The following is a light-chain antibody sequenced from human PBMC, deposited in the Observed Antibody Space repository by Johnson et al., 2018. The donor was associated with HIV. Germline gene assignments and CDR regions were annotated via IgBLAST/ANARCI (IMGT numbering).Light chain of an antibody. J-gene: IGLJ1*01. V-gene: IGLV1-51*02. Sequence: QSVLTQTPSVSAAPGQKVTISCSGSSSNIGNNYVSWYQQLPGTAPKLLICENNKRPSGIPDRFSGSKSGTSATLGITGLQTGAEADYYCGTWDISLSVGYVFGSGTKVTVL. CDR1: SSNIGNNY. CDR2: ENN. CDR3: GTWDISLSVGYV.